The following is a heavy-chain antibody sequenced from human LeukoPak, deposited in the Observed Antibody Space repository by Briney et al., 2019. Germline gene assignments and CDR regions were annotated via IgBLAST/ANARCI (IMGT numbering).Heavy chain of an antibody. J-gene: IGHJ6*02. V-gene: IGHV4-59*01. Sequence: PSETLSLTCTVSGGSITTYYWTWIRQPPGKGLEWIGYIYYTGSTNQNPSLRSRASISLDTSKNQFSLKLSSVTAADTAVYYCARVGGIMDVWGQGTTVTVSS. CDR1: GGSITTYY. CDR3: ARVGGIMDV. CDR2: IYYTGST.